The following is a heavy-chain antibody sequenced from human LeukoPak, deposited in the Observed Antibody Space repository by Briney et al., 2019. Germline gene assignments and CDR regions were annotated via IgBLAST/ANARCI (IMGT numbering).Heavy chain of an antibody. V-gene: IGHV3-66*01. CDR2: IYDGGST. J-gene: IGHJ2*01. D-gene: IGHD3-9*01. Sequence: PGGSLRLSCAASGFTVSSNYMTWVRQAPGKGLEWVSVIYDGGSTYYADSVKGRFTISRDNSKNTLYLQMNTLRAEDTAVYYCARVMGRLVRTWYFDLWGRGTLVTASS. CDR3: ARVMGRLVRTWYFDL. CDR1: GFTVSSNY.